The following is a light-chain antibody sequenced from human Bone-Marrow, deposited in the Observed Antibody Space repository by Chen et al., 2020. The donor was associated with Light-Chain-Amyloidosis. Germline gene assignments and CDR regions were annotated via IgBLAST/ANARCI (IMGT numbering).Light chain of an antibody. V-gene: IGKV1-8*01. CDR3: QQYYSYPQWT. CDR2: AAS. Sequence: AIRMTQSPSSFSASTGDRVTITCRASQGISSYLAWYQQKPGKAPKLLIYAASTLQSGVPSRFSGSGSGTDFTLTISCLQSEDFATYYCQQYYSYPQWTFGQGIKVEIK. CDR1: QGISSY. J-gene: IGKJ1*01.